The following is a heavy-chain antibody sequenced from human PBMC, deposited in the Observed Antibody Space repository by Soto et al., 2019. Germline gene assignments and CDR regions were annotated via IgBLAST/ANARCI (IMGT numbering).Heavy chain of an antibody. CDR1: GGSISGYY. V-gene: IGHV4-59*01. D-gene: IGHD3-3*01. CDR3: ARTYYDFWSGYWRWFDP. Sequence: LSLTCTVSGGSISGYYWSWIRQPPGKGLEWIGYIYYSGSTNYNPSLKSRVTISIDTSKNQFSLKLSSVTAADTAVYYCARTYYDFWSGYWRWFDPWGQGTLVTSPQ. CDR2: IYYSGST. J-gene: IGHJ5*02.